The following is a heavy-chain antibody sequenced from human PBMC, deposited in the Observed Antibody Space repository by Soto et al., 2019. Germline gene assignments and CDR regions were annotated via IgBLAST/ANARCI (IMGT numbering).Heavy chain of an antibody. CDR1: GFTFSRYA. V-gene: IGHV3-23*01. CDR2: ISGRGGST. Sequence: GGSLRLSCAASGFTFSRYAMSWVRQAPGKGLEWVSAISGRGGSTYYADSGKGRVTISRDSSKNTLYLQMNSLRAEDTAVYSCAKGVSGSSLYYFDYWGQGTLVTVSS. J-gene: IGHJ4*02. D-gene: IGHD6-6*01. CDR3: AKGVSGSSLYYFDY.